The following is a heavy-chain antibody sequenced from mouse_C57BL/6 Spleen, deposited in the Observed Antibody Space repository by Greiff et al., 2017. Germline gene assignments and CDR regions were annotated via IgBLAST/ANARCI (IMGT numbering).Heavy chain of an antibody. CDR2: ISSGSSTI. CDR3: AKYSNSYYYAMDY. D-gene: IGHD2-5*01. Sequence: EVKLVESGGGLVKPGGSLKLSCAASGFTFSDYGMHWVRQAPEKGLEWVAYISSGSSTIYYADTVKGRFTISRDNAKNTLFLQMTSLRSEDTAMYYCAKYSNSYYYAMDYWGQGTSVTVSS. V-gene: IGHV5-17*01. J-gene: IGHJ4*01. CDR1: GFTFSDYG.